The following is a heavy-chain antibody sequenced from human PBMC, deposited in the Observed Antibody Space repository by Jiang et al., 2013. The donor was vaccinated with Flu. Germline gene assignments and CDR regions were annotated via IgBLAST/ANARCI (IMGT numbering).Heavy chain of an antibody. V-gene: IGHV7-4-1*02. CDR3: STLQPRIAAPEF. J-gene: IGHJ4*02. CDR1: GYTFTKYP. Sequence: QSGSELTKPGASVKISCKASGYTFTKYPMNWVRQAPGQGLEWVGWINTISGNPTYAQAFTSRFVFSLDTSVSTAYLQISGLKTEDTAIYYCSTLQPRIAAPEFWGQGTLVTAPQ. D-gene: IGHD6-13*01. CDR2: INTISGNP.